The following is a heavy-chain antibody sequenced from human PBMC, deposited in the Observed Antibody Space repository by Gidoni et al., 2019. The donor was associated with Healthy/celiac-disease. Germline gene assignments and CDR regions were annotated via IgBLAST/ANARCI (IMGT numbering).Heavy chain of an antibody. V-gene: IGHV3-64*01. D-gene: IGHD4-17*01. CDR1: GFTFSSYA. J-gene: IGHJ4*02. CDR3: AREVPDYGDLGVFDY. CDR2: ISSNGGST. Sequence: EVQLVESGGGLVQPGGSLRLSCAASGFTFSSYAMHWVRQAPGKGLEYVSAISSNGGSTYYANSVKGRFTISRDNSKNTLYLQMGSLRAEDMAVYYCAREVPDYGDLGVFDYWGQGTLVTVSS.